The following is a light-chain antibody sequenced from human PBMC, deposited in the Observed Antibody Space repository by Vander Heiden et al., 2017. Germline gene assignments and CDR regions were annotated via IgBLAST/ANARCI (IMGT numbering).Light chain of an antibody. CDR3: QQSYSSVT. CDR2: AAS. V-gene: IGKV1-39*01. CDR1: QSIRHY. J-gene: IGKJ4*01. Sequence: DIQMTQSPSSLSASVGDRVTITCRASQSIRHYLNWYQQKPGKAPSLLIYAASSLQSGVPSRFSGSGSGTDFTLTISSLQPEDFATYYCQQSYSSVTFGGGTKVEIK.